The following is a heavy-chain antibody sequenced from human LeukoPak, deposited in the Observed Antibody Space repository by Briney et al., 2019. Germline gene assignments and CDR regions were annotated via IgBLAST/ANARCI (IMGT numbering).Heavy chain of an antibody. CDR2: IYYSGTT. CDR1: GGSISSYY. J-gene: IGHJ4*02. Sequence: KPSETLSLTCTVSGGSISSYYWSWIRQPPGKGLEWIGYIYYSGTTNYNTSLKSRVTISVDTSKNQFSLKLSSVTAADTAVYYCARHAIDSSGYYLDYFDFWGQGTLVTVSS. CDR3: ARHAIDSSGYYLDYFDF. V-gene: IGHV4-59*08. D-gene: IGHD3-22*01.